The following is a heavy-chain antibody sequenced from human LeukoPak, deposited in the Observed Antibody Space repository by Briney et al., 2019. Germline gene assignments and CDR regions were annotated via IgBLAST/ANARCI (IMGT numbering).Heavy chain of an antibody. CDR2: ISGSGGST. CDR1: GFTFSTYA. V-gene: IGHV3-23*01. D-gene: IGHD3-10*01. Sequence: SGGSLRLSCAASGFTFSTYAMSWVRQAPGKGLEWVSVISGSGGSTYYADSVRGRFTISRYNSKNTLYLQMNSLRAEDTVVYYCAKDLNDLLWFGELNDWGQGTLVTVSA. J-gene: IGHJ4*02. CDR3: AKDLNDLLWFGELND.